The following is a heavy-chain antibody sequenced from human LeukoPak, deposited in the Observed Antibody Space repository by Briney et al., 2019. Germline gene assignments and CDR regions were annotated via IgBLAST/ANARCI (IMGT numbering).Heavy chain of an antibody. J-gene: IGHJ4*02. D-gene: IGHD4-23*01. CDR3: ARDGGISGYFDY. Sequence: SETLSLTCTVSGGSFRSYYWSWIRQPPGKGLDWIGYIYYSGRTNYNASLQSRVTISVDTSKNQFSLKLSSVTAADTAVYYCARDGGISGYFDYWGQGTLVTVSS. CDR2: IYYSGRT. CDR1: GGSFRSYY. V-gene: IGHV4-59*01.